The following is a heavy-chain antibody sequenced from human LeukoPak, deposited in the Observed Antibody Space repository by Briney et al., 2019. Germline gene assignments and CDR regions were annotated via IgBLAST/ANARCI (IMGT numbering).Heavy chain of an antibody. J-gene: IGHJ4*02. CDR3: ATEEAAAGSFDY. D-gene: IGHD6-13*01. V-gene: IGHV4-59*01. Sequence: SETLSLTCTVSGGSISSYYWSWIRQPPGKGLEWIGYIYYGGSTNYNPSLKSRVTISVDTSKNQFSLKLSSVTAADTAVYYCATEEAAAGSFDYWGQGTLVTVSS. CDR2: IYYGGST. CDR1: GGSISSYY.